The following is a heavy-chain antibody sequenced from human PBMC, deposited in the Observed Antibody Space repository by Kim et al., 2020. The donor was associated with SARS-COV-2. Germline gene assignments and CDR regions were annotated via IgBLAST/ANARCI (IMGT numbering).Heavy chain of an antibody. CDR1: GYTFTSYD. D-gene: IGHD6-13*01. V-gene: IGHV1-8*01. CDR3: ATAYSSSWYVGYYYYYGMDV. CDR2: MNPNSGNT. Sequence: ASVKVSCKASGYTFTSYDSNWVRQTTGQGLEWMGWMNPNSGNTGYAQKFQGRVTMTRNTSISTAYMELSSLRSEDTAVYYCATAYSSSWYVGYYYYYGMDVWGQGTTVTVSS. J-gene: IGHJ6*02.